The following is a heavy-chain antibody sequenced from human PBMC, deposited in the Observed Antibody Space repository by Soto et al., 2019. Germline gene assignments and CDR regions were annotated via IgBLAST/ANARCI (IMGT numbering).Heavy chain of an antibody. CDR1: GSTVRNNY. J-gene: IGHJ4*02. CDR2: FYSGGSS. V-gene: IGHV3-53*01. CDR3: AYSESGYSYGLRI. D-gene: IGHD5-18*01. Sequence: PGGSLRLSCAASGSTVRNNYMSWVRQAPGKGLEWVSVFYSGGSSNYADSVKGRFTISRDSSKNTLYLQMNSLRAEDTAVYYCAYSESGYSYGLRIWGQGTLVTVS.